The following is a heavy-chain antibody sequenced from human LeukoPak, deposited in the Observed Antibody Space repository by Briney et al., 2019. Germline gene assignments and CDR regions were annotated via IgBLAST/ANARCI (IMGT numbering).Heavy chain of an antibody. Sequence: ESLKISCKGSGYSFTTYWIAWVRQMPGKGLEWMGVIYPGDSDTRYSPSFQGQVTISADKSISTAYLQWSSLKASDTAVYYCARRGFCSGGTCFSAPFDSWGQGTLVTVS. CDR3: ARRGFCSGGTCFSAPFDS. CDR2: IYPGDSDT. D-gene: IGHD2-15*01. CDR1: GYSFTTYW. J-gene: IGHJ4*02. V-gene: IGHV5-51*01.